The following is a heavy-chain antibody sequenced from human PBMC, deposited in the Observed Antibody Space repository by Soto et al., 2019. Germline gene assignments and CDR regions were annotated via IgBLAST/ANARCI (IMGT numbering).Heavy chain of an antibody. V-gene: IGHV3-74*01. Sequence: PVGSLRLSCAASGFTFSNYWMHWVRQAPGKGLVWVSRINSDGSSISYADSVKGRFTISRDNAKNTLYLQMNSLGAEDTAVYYCARLLAVAGINYWGQGTLVTVSS. D-gene: IGHD6-19*01. CDR3: ARLLAVAGINY. CDR2: INSDGSSI. J-gene: IGHJ4*02. CDR1: GFTFSNYW.